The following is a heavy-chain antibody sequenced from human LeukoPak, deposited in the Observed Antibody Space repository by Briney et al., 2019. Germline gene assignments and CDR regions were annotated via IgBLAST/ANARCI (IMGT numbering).Heavy chain of an antibody. CDR3: ARDPLVGATVGVYFDY. D-gene: IGHD1-26*01. J-gene: IGHJ4*02. CDR2: IWYDGSNK. Sequence: GGSLRLSCAASGFTFSSYGMHWVRQAPGKGLEWVAVIWYDGSNKYYADSVKGRFTISRDNSKNTLYLQMNSLRAEDTAVYYCARDPLVGATVGVYFDYWSQGTLVTVSS. CDR1: GFTFSSYG. V-gene: IGHV3-33*01.